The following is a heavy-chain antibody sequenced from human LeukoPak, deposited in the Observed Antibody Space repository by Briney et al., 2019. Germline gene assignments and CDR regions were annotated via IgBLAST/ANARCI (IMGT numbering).Heavy chain of an antibody. CDR2: IRSKAYGGTT. CDR3: TTVTYYYDSSGPDY. J-gene: IGHJ4*02. Sequence: QPGRSLRLSCTASGFTFGDYAMSWVRQAPGKGLEWVGFIRSKAYGGTTEYAASVKGRFTISRDDSKSIAYLQMNSLKTEDTAVYYCTTVTYYYDSSGPDYWGQGTLVTVSS. V-gene: IGHV3-49*04. D-gene: IGHD3-22*01. CDR1: GFTFGDYA.